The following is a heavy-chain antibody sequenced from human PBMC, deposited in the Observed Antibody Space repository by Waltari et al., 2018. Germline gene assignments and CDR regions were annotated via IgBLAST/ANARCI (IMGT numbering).Heavy chain of an antibody. V-gene: IGHV1-8*03. Sequence: QVQLVQSGAEVKKPGASVKVYCMASGYSFTSYNINWVRQAAGQGLEWMGWMNPTSGSTGYAQKFQDRVTITRNTSIGTAYMELRSLRSEDTAVYYCARDYGSGTYYYMDVWGKGTTVTVSS. J-gene: IGHJ6*03. CDR3: ARDYGSGTYYYMDV. D-gene: IGHD3-10*01. CDR1: GYSFTSYN. CDR2: MNPTSGST.